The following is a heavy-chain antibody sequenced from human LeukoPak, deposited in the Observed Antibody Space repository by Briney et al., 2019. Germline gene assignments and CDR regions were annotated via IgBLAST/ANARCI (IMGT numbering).Heavy chain of an antibody. CDR3: AREGLHYYDSSGYYSFLSY. CDR2: IIPIFGTA. D-gene: IGHD3-22*01. J-gene: IGHJ4*02. CDR1: GGTFSSYA. V-gene: IGHV1-69*13. Sequence: ASVKVSCKASGGTFSSYAISWVRQAPGQGLEWMGGIIPIFGTANYAQKFQGRVTITADESTSTAYMELSSLRSEDTAVYYCAREGLHYYDSSGYYSFLSYWGQGTLVTVSS.